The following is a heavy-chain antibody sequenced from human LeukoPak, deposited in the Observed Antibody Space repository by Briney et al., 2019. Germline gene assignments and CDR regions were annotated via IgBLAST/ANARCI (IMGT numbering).Heavy chain of an antibody. V-gene: IGHV3-33*06. CDR3: AKQIYSYGSCYFDY. D-gene: IGHD5-18*01. J-gene: IGHJ4*02. CDR2: IWYDGSNK. CDR1: GFTFSSYG. Sequence: GGSLRLSCAASGFTFSSYGMHWVRQAPGKGLEWVAVIWYDGSNKYYVDSVKGRFTISRDNSKNTLYLQMNSLRAEDTAVYYCAKQIYSYGSCYFDYWGQGTLVTVSS.